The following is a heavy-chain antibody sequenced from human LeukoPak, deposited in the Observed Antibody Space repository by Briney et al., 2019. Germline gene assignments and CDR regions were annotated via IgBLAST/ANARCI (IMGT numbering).Heavy chain of an antibody. J-gene: IGHJ4*02. D-gene: IGHD6-13*01. V-gene: IGHV3-23*01. CDR1: GLTFSSFS. CDR2: ISGSGDST. Sequence: PGGSLRLSCAGSGLTFSSFSMSLVRQAPGKGLEWVSAISGSGDSTYYADSVKGRFTISRDNSKSTLFLQMNSLRAEDTAVYYCAKDRDYRSSWYTADYWGQGTLVTVSS. CDR3: AKDRDYRSSWYTADY.